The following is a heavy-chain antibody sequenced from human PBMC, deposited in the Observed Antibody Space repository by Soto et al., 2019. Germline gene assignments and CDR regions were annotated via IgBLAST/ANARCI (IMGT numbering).Heavy chain of an antibody. Sequence: QGQLLQSGDEVKTPWASVRVSCRASGYPFTSYGISWVRQAPGQGLEWVASISAYNGKRDIAQKVQERVTMTLDTSTDTAHMDLGDLTSADTAVYYCARGRIVASIHDAFEIWGQGTKVTVSS. V-gene: IGHV1-18*01. CDR2: ISAYNGKR. CDR1: GYPFTSYG. D-gene: IGHD5-12*01. J-gene: IGHJ3*02. CDR3: ARGRIVASIHDAFEI.